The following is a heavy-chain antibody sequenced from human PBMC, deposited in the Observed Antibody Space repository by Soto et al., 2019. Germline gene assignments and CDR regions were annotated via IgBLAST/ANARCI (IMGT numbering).Heavy chain of an antibody. Sequence: PSETLSLTCAVSGGSISSGGYSWSWIRQPPGKGLEWIGYIYHSGSTYYNPSPKSRVTISVDRSKNQFSLKLSSVTAADTAVYYCARGPLRGVSTDWGQGTLVTVSS. D-gene: IGHD3-10*01. CDR2: IYHSGST. J-gene: IGHJ4*02. CDR1: GGSISSGGYS. CDR3: ARGPLRGVSTD. V-gene: IGHV4-30-2*01.